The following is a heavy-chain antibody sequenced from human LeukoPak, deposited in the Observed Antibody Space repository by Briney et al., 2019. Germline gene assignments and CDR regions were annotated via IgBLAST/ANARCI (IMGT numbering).Heavy chain of an antibody. V-gene: IGHV3-23*01. Sequence: GGSQSLSCPASGFIFSIYSMSWVRQAPGEGRESLSSIRGRGGSTSCADSGEGRFTISRDNSKDTLYLQMNSLRAEDTAVYYCAKDRRAPYSNDGGRQTDYWGQGTLVTVSS. CDR3: AKDRRAPYSNDGGRQTDY. D-gene: IGHD4-11*01. CDR2: IRGRGGST. J-gene: IGHJ4*02. CDR1: GFIFSIYS.